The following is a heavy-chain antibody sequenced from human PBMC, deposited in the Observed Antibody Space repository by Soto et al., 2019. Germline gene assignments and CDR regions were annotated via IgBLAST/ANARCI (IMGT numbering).Heavy chain of an antibody. V-gene: IGHV3-33*01. CDR1: GFTFSSYG. CDR2: IWYDGSSK. J-gene: IGHJ6*02. D-gene: IGHD6-6*01. Sequence: PGGSLRLSCAVSGFTFSSYGMHWVRQAPGKGLEWVAVIWYDGSSKYYADSVKGRFTISRDNSKNTLYLQMDSLRAEDTAVYYCARVDRVSSLFYYHYGVDVWGQGTTVTVFS. CDR3: ARVDRVSSLFYYHYGVDV.